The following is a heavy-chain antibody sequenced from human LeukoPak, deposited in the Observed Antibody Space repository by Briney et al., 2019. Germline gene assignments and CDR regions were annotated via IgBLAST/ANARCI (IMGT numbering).Heavy chain of an antibody. J-gene: IGHJ4*02. CDR1: GFTFSNYA. V-gene: IGHV3-30*09. CDR2: ISYDGSNK. D-gene: IGHD6-13*01. Sequence: GGSLRLSCAASGFTFSNYAMHWVRQAPGKGLEWVAVISYDGSNKDYADSVKGRFAISRDNSKNTLYMQMNSLRAEDTAVYYCARVLDRGSSWYGGLEYWGQGTLVTVSS. CDR3: ARVLDRGSSWYGGLEY.